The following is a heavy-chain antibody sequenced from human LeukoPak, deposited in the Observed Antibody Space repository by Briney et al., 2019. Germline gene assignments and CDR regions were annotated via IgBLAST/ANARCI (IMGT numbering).Heavy chain of an antibody. CDR2: ISAYNGNT. CDR1: GYTFTSYG. Sequence: ASVKVSCKASGYTFTSYGISWVRQAPGQGLEWMGWISAYNGNTNCAQKLQGRVTMTTNTSTSTAYMELRSLRSDDTAVYYCGRAADSGCYYNSGFDYWGQGTLVTVSS. V-gene: IGHV1-18*01. CDR3: GRAADSGCYYNSGFDY. D-gene: IGHD3-10*01. J-gene: IGHJ4*02.